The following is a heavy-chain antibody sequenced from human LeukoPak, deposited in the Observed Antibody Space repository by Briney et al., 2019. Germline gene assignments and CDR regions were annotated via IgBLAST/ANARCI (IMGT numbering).Heavy chain of an antibody. Sequence: SQTLSLTCTVSGGSIGSGPYYWSWIRQPAGKGLEWIGRIYTSGRTDYSPSLKSRVTISADTSKNHFSLKLSSVTAADTAVYYCVRENARSVPTAVSPLDDWGQGTQVTVSS. CDR3: VRENARSVPTAVSPLDD. CDR1: GGSIGSGPYY. V-gene: IGHV4-61*02. D-gene: IGHD2-2*01. J-gene: IGHJ4*02. CDR2: IYTSGRT.